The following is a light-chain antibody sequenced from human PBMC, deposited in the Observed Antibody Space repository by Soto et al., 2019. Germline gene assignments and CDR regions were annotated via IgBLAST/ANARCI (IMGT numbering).Light chain of an antibody. J-gene: IGKJ1*01. CDR1: QSISTW. CDR3: QQYNRYWT. Sequence: DIQMTQSPSTLSASVGDRVTITCRASQSISTWLARYQQKPGKAPKLLVYKASSLESGVPSRFNGSGSGTAFTLTITSFQPDDFAAYYCQQYNRYWTFGQGTKVELK. V-gene: IGKV1-5*03. CDR2: KAS.